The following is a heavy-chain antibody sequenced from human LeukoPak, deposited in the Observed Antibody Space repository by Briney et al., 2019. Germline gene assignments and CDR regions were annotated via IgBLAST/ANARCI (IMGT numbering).Heavy chain of an antibody. J-gene: IGHJ4*02. V-gene: IGHV3-7*03. Sequence: GGSLSLSCAASGFTFSNYWMSWVRQAPGKGLEWLANINQDGSEMYYVDSVNGRFTISRDNSKNTLYLQMSSLRAEDTALYYCSKGNIAASATSLHFDYWGQGTLVTVSS. CDR1: GFTFSNYW. CDR2: INQDGSEM. D-gene: IGHD6-6*01. CDR3: SKGNIAASATSLHFDY.